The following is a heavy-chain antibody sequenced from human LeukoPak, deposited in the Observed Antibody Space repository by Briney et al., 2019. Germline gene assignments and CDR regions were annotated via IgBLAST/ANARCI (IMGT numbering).Heavy chain of an antibody. D-gene: IGHD3-16*02. V-gene: IGHV1-69*06. J-gene: IGHJ4*02. CDR2: IIPIFGTA. CDR3: ARDKDTITFGGVIVY. CDR1: GGTFSSYA. Sequence: SVKVSCKASGGTFSSYAISWVRQAPGQGLEWMGGIIPIFGTANYAQKFQGRVTITADKSTSTAYMELSSLRSEDTAVYYCARDKDTITFGGVIVYWGQGTLVTVSS.